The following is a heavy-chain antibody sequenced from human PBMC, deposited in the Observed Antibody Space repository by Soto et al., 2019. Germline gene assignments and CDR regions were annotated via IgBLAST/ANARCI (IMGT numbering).Heavy chain of an antibody. V-gene: IGHV3-53*01. CDR3: ARDRYSGYDYYYFGMDV. Sequence: GSLRLSCVASGFTVSSNYMTWVRQAPGKGLEWVSVIYSGGSTYYADSVKGRFTISRDNSKNTLYLQMNSLRAEDTAVYYCARDRYSGYDYYYFGMDVWGQGTTVTVSS. J-gene: IGHJ6*02. CDR1: GFTVSSNY. D-gene: IGHD5-12*01. CDR2: IYSGGST.